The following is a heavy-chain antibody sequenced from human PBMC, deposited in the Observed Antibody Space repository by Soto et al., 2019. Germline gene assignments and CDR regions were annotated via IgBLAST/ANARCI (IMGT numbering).Heavy chain of an antibody. D-gene: IGHD1-26*01. CDR3: ARGGSGTYHSYFDY. V-gene: IGHV3-33*01. Sequence: PGGSLRLSCAASGFPFSYYGMHWVRQAPGKGLEWVAVIWYDGTSKYSADSLGGRFTISRDNSKNTLYLQMNSLRAEDTAVYYCARGGSGTYHSYFDYWGQGALVTVSS. CDR1: GFPFSYYG. J-gene: IGHJ4*02. CDR2: IWYDGTSK.